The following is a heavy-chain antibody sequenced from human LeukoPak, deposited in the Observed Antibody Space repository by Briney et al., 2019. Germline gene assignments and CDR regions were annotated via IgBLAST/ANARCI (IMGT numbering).Heavy chain of an antibody. CDR1: GGSFSGYY. V-gene: IGHV4-34*01. Sequence: PSETLSLTCAVYGGSFSGYYWSWIRQPPGKGLEWIGEINHSGSTNYNPSLKSRVTISVDTSKNQFSLKLSSVTAADTAVYYCASSTDGYYIAFDIWGQGTMVTVSS. CDR2: INHSGST. D-gene: IGHD3-3*01. CDR3: ASSTDGYYIAFDI. J-gene: IGHJ3*02.